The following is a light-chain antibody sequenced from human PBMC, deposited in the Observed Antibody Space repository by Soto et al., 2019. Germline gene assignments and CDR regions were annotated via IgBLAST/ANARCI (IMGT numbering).Light chain of an antibody. Sequence: NSMLTQPHAVSESPGQTVTISCTRSSGSIASNYVHWYQQRPGSSPSTVILEDDHRPSAGPDRFSGSINSSSNSASLTISVLQAEDEATYCCQSYGDHNGVLFGTGTKLTVL. J-gene: IGLJ1*01. CDR3: QSYGDHNGVL. V-gene: IGLV6-57*01. CDR1: SGSIASNY. CDR2: EDD.